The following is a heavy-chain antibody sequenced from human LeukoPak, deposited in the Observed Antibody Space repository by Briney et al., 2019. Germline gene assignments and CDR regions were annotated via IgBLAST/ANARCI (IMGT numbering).Heavy chain of an antibody. Sequence: SETLSLTCTLSGGSISGHYWSWIRQSPEKGLESIAYVFSTGSPNYNPSLESRGTISVDTSKNQISLTLISVTAADTALYYCARARYYSDAGSYFIDQWGQGTPVTVSS. CDR3: ARARYYSDAGSYFIDQ. D-gene: IGHD3-10*01. V-gene: IGHV4-59*11. CDR2: VFSTGSP. CDR1: GGSISGHY. J-gene: IGHJ5*02.